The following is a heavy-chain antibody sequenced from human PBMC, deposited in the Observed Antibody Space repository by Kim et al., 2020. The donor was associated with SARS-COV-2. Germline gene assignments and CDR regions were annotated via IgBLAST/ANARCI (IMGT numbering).Heavy chain of an antibody. Sequence: GGSLRLSCAASGFLFSTYWMTWFRQAPGKGLEWVADIKGDGSEKYYVDSVKGRFTISRDNAKNSLFLQMDSLRADDTAVYYCARAGVELLVWFGELYFDYWGQGTLVTVSS. D-gene: IGHD3-10*01. CDR1: GFLFSTYW. CDR2: IKGDGSEK. CDR3: ARAGVELLVWFGELYFDY. J-gene: IGHJ4*02. V-gene: IGHV3-7*03.